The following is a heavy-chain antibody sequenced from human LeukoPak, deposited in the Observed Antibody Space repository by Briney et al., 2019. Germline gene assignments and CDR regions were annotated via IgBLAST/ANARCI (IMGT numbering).Heavy chain of an antibody. Sequence: PGGSLRLSCAASGFTFSSSGMHWVRQAPGKGLEWVSTVSHDGSNRYYGDSVKGRFIISRDNSRNTLYLQVNSLRAEDTAVYFCAKDTPSPNSGFYHYWGQGTLVTVSS. CDR3: AKDTPSPNSGFYHY. V-gene: IGHV3-30*18. CDR1: GFTFSSSG. CDR2: VSHDGSNR. D-gene: IGHD1-26*01. J-gene: IGHJ4*02.